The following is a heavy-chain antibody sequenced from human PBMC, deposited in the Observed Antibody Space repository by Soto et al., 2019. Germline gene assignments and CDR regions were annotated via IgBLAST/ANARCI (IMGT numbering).Heavy chain of an antibody. CDR2: INAGNGNT. D-gene: IGHD6-13*01. V-gene: IGHV1-3*01. J-gene: IGHJ6*02. CDR1: GYTFTSYA. CDR3: ARDGTGYSSSWSKLYYYYYGMDV. Sequence: GASVKVSCKASGYTFTSYAMHWVRQAPGQRLEWMGWINAGNGNTKYSQKFQGRVTITRDTSASTAYMELSSLRSEDTAVYYCARDGTGYSSSWSKLYYYYYGMDVWGQGTTVTVSS.